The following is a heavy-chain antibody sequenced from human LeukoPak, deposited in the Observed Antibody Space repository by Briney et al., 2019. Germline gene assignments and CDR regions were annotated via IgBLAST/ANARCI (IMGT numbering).Heavy chain of an antibody. J-gene: IGHJ4*02. CDR3: AKTKGIAVAGTYYFDY. D-gene: IGHD6-19*01. CDR2: IRSSSNYI. CDR1: GFTFSDYS. V-gene: IGHV3-21*01. Sequence: GGSLRLSCAASGFTFSDYSMNWVRQAPGKGLEWVSSIRSSSNYIYYADSLKGRFTISRDNAKNSLYLQMNTLRAEDTAVYYCAKTKGIAVAGTYYFDYWGQGTLVTVSS.